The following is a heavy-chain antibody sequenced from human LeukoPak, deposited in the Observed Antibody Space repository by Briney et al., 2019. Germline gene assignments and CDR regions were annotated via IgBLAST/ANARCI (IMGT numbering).Heavy chain of an antibody. Sequence: GGSLRLSCAASGFTFDDYGMSWVRQAPGKGLEWVSGINWNGGITAYADSVKGRFTISRDNAKNSLYLQMNSLRAEDTALYHCARYGNGAWLAHYSFEIWGQGTMVTVSS. D-gene: IGHD6-19*01. CDR2: INWNGGIT. V-gene: IGHV3-20*01. CDR3: ARYGNGAWLAHYSFEI. CDR1: GFTFDDYG. J-gene: IGHJ3*02.